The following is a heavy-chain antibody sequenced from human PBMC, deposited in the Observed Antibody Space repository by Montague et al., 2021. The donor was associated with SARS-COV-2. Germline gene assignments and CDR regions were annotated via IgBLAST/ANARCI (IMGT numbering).Heavy chain of an antibody. CDR1: GGSISSSNYY. CDR2: MHYSGST. D-gene: IGHD3-10*01. J-gene: IGHJ6*02. Sequence: SETLSLTCTVSGGSISSSNYYWGWIRQPPGKGLEWIGNMHYSGSTYYNPSLKSRVTISIDTSKNQFSLKLSSVTAADTAVYYCERDDIVLQGVTKGMDVWGQGTTVTVSS. V-gene: IGHV4-39*07. CDR3: ERDDIVLQGVTKGMDV.